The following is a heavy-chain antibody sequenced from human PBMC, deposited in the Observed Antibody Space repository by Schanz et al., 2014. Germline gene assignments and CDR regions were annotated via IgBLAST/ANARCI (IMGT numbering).Heavy chain of an antibody. CDR3: AKDRSWDYDSSGYFDY. CDR2: IGTSGGT. D-gene: IGHD3-22*01. Sequence: EEQLVESGGGLVQPGGSLRLSCAASGLIFSNYVMSWVRQAPGKGLEWVSTIGTSGGTNYAESVKGRFTISRDNSKNTLYLQMNSLRAEDTAVYYCAKDRSWDYDSSGYFDYWGQGTLVTVSS. J-gene: IGHJ4*02. V-gene: IGHV3-23*04. CDR1: GLIFSNYV.